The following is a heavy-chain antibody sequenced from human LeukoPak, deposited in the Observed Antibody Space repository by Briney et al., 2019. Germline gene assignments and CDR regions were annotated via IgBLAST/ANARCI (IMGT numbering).Heavy chain of an antibody. CDR2: ISAYNGNT. D-gene: IGHD3-9*01. CDR3: AGDWEALRYFDWLPHDAFDI. J-gene: IGHJ3*02. Sequence: ASVKVSCKASGYTFTSYAMHWVRQAPGQGLEWMGWISAYNGNTNYAQKLQGRVTMTTDTSTSTAYMELRSLRSDDTAVYYCAGDWEALRYFDWLPHDAFDIWGQGTMVTVSS. V-gene: IGHV1-18*01. CDR1: GYTFTSYA.